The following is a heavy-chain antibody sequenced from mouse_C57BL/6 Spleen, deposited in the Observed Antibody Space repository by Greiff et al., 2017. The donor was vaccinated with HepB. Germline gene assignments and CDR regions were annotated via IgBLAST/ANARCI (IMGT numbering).Heavy chain of an antibody. CDR2: ILPGSGST. CDR1: GYTFTGYW. V-gene: IGHV1-9*01. CDR3: ARGTITTVVATDAMDY. Sequence: VKLVESGAELMKPGASVKLSCKATGYTFTGYWIEWVKQRPGHGLEWIGEILPGSGSTNYNEKFKGKATFTADTSSNTAYMQLSSLTTEDSAIYYCARGTITTVVATDAMDYWGQGTSVTVSS. D-gene: IGHD1-1*01. J-gene: IGHJ4*01.